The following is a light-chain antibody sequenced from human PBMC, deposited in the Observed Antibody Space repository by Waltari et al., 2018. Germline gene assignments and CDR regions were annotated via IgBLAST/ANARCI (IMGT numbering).Light chain of an antibody. CDR2: DVN. Sequence: QSALTQPASVSGSPGQSITISCTGTNSDIGGYNFVSWYQQHPGKAPRLMIYDVNKRPSGVSNRFSGSKSGNTASLTISGLQAYDEADYYCTSFTSTTSYVVFGGGTNLTV. CDR3: TSFTSTTSYVV. CDR1: NSDIGGYNF. J-gene: IGLJ2*01. V-gene: IGLV2-14*03.